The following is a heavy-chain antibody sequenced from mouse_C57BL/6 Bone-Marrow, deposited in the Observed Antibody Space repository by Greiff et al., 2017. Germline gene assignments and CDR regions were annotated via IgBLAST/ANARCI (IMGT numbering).Heavy chain of an antibody. CDR3: ARPYYYGSRDWYFDV. V-gene: IGHV1-47*01. CDR1: GYTFTTYP. J-gene: IGHJ1*03. D-gene: IGHD1-1*01. CDR2: FHPYTDDT. Sequence: VQRVESGAELVKPGASVKMSCKASGYTFTTYPIEWMKQNHGKSLEWIGNFHPYTDDTKYNEKFKGKATLTVEKSSSTVYLELSRLTSDDSAVYYCARPYYYGSRDWYFDVWGTGTTVTVSS.